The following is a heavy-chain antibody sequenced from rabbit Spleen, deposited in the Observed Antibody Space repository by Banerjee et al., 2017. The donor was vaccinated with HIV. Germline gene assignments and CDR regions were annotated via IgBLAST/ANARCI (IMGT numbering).Heavy chain of an antibody. CDR3: ARDTSSSFSSYGMDL. D-gene: IGHD1-1*01. CDR2: INTATGKP. V-gene: IGHV1S45*01. J-gene: IGHJ6*01. CDR1: GFSFGDRDV. Sequence: QEQLVESGGGLVQPEGSLTLTCKASGFSFGDRDVMCWVRQAPGKGLEWIACINTATGKPVYATWAKGRFTISTTSSTTVTLQMTSLTAADTATYFCARDTSSSFSSYGMDLWGPGTLVTVS.